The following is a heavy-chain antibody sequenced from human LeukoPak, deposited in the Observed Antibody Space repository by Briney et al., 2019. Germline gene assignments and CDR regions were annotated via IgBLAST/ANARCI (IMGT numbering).Heavy chain of an antibody. D-gene: IGHD2-21*01. CDR1: GGSISSYY. V-gene: IGHV4-59*01. CDR3: ARGAIPGQFQH. CDR2: IYYSGST. Sequence: SETLTLTCTVSGGSISSYYWSWIRQPPGKGLEWIGYIYYSGSTNYNPSLKSRVTISVDTSKNQFSLKLSSVTAADTAVYYCARGAIPGQFQHWGQGTLVTVSS. J-gene: IGHJ1*01.